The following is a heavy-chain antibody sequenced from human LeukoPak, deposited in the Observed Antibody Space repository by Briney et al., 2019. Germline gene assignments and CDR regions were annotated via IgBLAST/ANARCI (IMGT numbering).Heavy chain of an antibody. Sequence: GGSLRLSCAASGFTVSSYFMSWVRQAPGKGLEWVSVIYSGGSTYYADSVKGRFIIFRNNSKNTSYLQKNNLRTADTAVNYCARDVKSGHYDRSGYPVGWFDPWRQGTLVTVSP. CDR2: IYSGGST. J-gene: IGHJ5*02. CDR1: GFTVSSYF. V-gene: IGHV3-66*01. D-gene: IGHD3-22*01. CDR3: ARDVKSGHYDRSGYPVGWFDP.